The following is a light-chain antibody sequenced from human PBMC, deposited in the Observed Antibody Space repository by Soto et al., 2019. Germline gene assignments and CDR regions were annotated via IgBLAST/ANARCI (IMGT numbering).Light chain of an antibody. Sequence: EIVMTQSPATLPVSPGERATLSCRASQSVSSNLAWYQQKPGQAPRLLIYGASGRATGIPDRFSGSGSGTDFTLTISRLEPEDFAVYYCQQFSSYPLTFGGGTKVDIK. CDR1: QSVSSN. CDR3: QQFSSYPLT. V-gene: IGKV3-20*01. J-gene: IGKJ4*01. CDR2: GAS.